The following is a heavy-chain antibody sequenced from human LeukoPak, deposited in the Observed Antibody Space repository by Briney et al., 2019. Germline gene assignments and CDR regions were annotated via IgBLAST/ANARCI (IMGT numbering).Heavy chain of an antibody. CDR3: ARLKPTYYYDSSGSRGAFDI. V-gene: IGHV4-39*07. CDR1: GVSISSSSYY. D-gene: IGHD3-22*01. J-gene: IGHJ3*02. CDR2: INHSGST. Sequence: SETLSLTCTVSGVSISSSSYYWGWIRQPPGKGLEWIGEINHSGSTNYNPSLKSRVTISVDTSKNQFSLKLSSVTAADTAVYYCARLKPTYYYDSSGSRGAFDIWGQGTMVTVSS.